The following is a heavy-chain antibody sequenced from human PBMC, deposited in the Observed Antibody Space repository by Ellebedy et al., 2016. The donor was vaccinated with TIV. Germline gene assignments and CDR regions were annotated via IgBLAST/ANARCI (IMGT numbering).Heavy chain of an antibody. J-gene: IGHJ3*01. CDR3: ARISRDAFDL. V-gene: IGHV2-70*04. CDR2: IDWDDDT. CDR1: GESVSSNGMR. Sequence: SGPTLVKPTQTLTLTCTLSGESVSSNGMRLNWIRQPPGKALEWLARIDWDDDTFYSASLKTRLTISKDTSKNQVVLRMTVMDPVDTAPYYCARISRDAFDLWGQGTLVIVSS.